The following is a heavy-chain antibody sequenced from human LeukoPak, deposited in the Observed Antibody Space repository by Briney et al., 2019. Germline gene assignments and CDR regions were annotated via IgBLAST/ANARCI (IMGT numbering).Heavy chain of an antibody. CDR1: GIPLSDYY. Sequence: GGSLRLSCAASGIPLSDYYMTWIRQAPGKGLEWVSYISASSSTIYYADSVKGRFHISRDNAKKTLYLQMNSLGADHSALFYCARGGGHCSSNSCSSLPLDYWRQGVLVTVS. CDR3: ARGGGHCSSNSCSSLPLDY. V-gene: IGHV3-11*01. J-gene: IGHJ4*02. CDR2: ISASSSTI. D-gene: IGHD2-2*01.